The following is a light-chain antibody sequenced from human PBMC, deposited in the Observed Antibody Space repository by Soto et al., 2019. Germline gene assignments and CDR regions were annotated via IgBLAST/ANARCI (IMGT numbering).Light chain of an antibody. J-gene: IGLJ2*01. CDR1: KLGDKY. CDR3: QAWDSSTAR. Sequence: YELTQPPSVSVSPGQTASITCSGDKLGDKYACWYQQKPGQSPVLVIYQDSKRPSGIPERFSGSNSGNTATLTISGTQAMDEADYYCQAWDSSTARFGGGTKLTVL. V-gene: IGLV3-1*01. CDR2: QDS.